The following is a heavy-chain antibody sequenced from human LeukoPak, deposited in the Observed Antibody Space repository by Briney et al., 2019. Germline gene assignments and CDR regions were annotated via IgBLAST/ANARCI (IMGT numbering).Heavy chain of an antibody. CDR1: GFTFSSYG. J-gene: IGHJ5*02. V-gene: IGHV3-30*02. CDR3: AKDLNRVAAAGMGNWFDP. Sequence: GGSLRLSCAASGFTFSSYGMHWVRQAPGKGLEWVAFIRYDGSNKYYADSVKGRFTISRDNSKNTLYLQMNSLRAEDTAVYYCAKDLNRVAAAGMGNWFDPWGQGTLVTVSS. CDR2: IRYDGSNK. D-gene: IGHD6-13*01.